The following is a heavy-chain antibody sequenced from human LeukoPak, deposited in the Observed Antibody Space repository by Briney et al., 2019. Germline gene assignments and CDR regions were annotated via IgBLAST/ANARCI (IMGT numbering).Heavy chain of an antibody. CDR2: INPNSGGT. V-gene: IGHV1-2*04. CDR3: ATGGLATGGPYGLDV. D-gene: IGHD2-15*01. CDR1: GYTFTDYY. Sequence: ASVKVSCKASGYTFTDYYIQWVRQAPGQGLEWMGWINPNSGGTNFAQKFQGWVTMTSDTSITTAYLELFRLTSDDTAVYYCATGGLATGGPYGLDVWGQGTTVTVS. J-gene: IGHJ6*02.